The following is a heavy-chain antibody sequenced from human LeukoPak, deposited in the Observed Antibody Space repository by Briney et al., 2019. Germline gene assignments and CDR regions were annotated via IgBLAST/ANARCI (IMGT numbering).Heavy chain of an antibody. CDR2: IYYSGST. V-gene: IGHV4-39*01. D-gene: IGHD3-22*01. CDR3: ASLYYYDSSYLGFDY. Sequence: SETLSLTCTVSGGSISSSSYYWGWIRQPPGKGLEWIGSIYYSGSTYYNPSLKSRVTISVDTSKNQFSLKLSSVTAADTAVYYCASLYYYDSSYLGFDYWGQGTLVTVSS. CDR1: GGSISSSSYY. J-gene: IGHJ4*02.